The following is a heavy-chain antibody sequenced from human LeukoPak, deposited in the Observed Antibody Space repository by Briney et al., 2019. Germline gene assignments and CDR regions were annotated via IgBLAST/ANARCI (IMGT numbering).Heavy chain of an antibody. Sequence: SVKVSCKASGVTISRHAVSWVRQAHGQGLEWVGGIILISPTANYAQKFQDRVTITMDESTTTAYMELSSLRAEDTAVYYCATGRVSDTSLVSWFDTWGQGTLVTVSS. J-gene: IGHJ5*02. CDR1: GVTISRHA. CDR3: ATGRVSDTSLVSWFDT. CDR2: IILISPTA. V-gene: IGHV1-69*05. D-gene: IGHD5-18*01.